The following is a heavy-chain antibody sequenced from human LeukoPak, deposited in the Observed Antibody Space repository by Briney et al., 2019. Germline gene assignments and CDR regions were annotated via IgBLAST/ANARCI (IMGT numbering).Heavy chain of an antibody. D-gene: IGHD6-13*01. CDR2: IYPGDSDT. J-gene: IGHJ4*02. V-gene: IGHV5-51*01. CDR3: ARSYSSSWYWWYFDY. CDR1: GYSFTSYW. Sequence: GASLQISCKGSGYSFTSYWIGWVRQMPGKGLEWMGIIYPGDSDTRYSPSFQGQVTISADKSISTAYLQWSSLKASDTAMYYCARSYSSSWYWWYFDYWGQGTLVTVSS.